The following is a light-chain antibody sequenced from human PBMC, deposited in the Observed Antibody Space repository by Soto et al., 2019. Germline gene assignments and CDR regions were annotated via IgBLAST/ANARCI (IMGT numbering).Light chain of an antibody. CDR2: SAS. CDR1: QRVSSS. J-gene: IGKJ2*01. CDR3: QQYINGYT. V-gene: IGKV3-15*01. Sequence: EVVMTQSLATLSVIQGERVTLSCRASQRVSSSLAWYQQKPGQAPRLLIYSASTRATGIPARFSGSGSGTEFTLTISSLESEDFAVYYCQQYINGYTFGQGTK.